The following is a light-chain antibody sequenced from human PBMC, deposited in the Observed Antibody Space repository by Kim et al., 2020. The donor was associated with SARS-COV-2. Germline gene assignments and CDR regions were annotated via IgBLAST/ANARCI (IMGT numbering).Light chain of an antibody. J-gene: IGLJ3*02. CDR1: SLRSYY. V-gene: IGLV3-19*01. CDR3: NSRDSSGNHLV. Sequence: SELPQDPAVSVALGQTVRITCQGDSLRSYYASWYQQKPGQAPVLVIYGKNKRPSGIPDRFSGSSSGSTASLTITGAQAEDEADYYCNSRDSSGNHLVFGGGTQLTVL. CDR2: GKN.